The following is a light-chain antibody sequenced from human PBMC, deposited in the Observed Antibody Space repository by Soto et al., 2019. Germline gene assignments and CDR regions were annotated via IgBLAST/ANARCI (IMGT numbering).Light chain of an antibody. J-gene: IGKJ1*01. V-gene: IGKV3-20*01. CDR1: QSISSSY. CDR2: GAS. CDR3: QQYGSSPWT. Sequence: EIVLTQSPGTLSLSPGERATLSCRASQSISSSYLAWYQQKPGQAPRLLIYGASSRATGIPDRFSGSGSGTAFTLTISRLEPEDFAVYYCQQYGSSPWTFGQGSKLEI.